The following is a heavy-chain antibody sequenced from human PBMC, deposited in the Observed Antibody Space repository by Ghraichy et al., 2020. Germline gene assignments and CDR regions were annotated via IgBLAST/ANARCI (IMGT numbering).Heavy chain of an antibody. CDR2: INPSGGST. Sequence: ASVKVSCKASGYTFTSYYMHWVRQAPGQGLEWMGIINPSGGSTSYAQKFQGRVTMTRDTSTSTVYMELSSLRSEDTAVYYCARGINQVTYCGGDCYSEDYSGQGSLVTVSS. J-gene: IGHJ4*02. CDR3: ARGINQVTYCGGDCYSEDY. CDR1: GYTFTSYY. D-gene: IGHD2-21*02. V-gene: IGHV1-46*03.